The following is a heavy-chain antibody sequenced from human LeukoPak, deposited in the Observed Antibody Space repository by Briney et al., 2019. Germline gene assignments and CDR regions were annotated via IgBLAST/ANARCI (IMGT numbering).Heavy chain of an antibody. CDR1: GGSFSGYY. CDR3: ARLPVWLTSGYDYYFDY. Sequence: SETLSLTCAVYGGSFSGYYWSWIRQPPGKGLEWVGEINHSGSTNYNPSLKSRVTISVATSKNQFSLKLNSVTAADTAVYYCARLPVWLTSGYDYYFDYWGQGTLVTVSS. V-gene: IGHV4-34*01. CDR2: INHSGST. J-gene: IGHJ4*02. D-gene: IGHD5-12*01.